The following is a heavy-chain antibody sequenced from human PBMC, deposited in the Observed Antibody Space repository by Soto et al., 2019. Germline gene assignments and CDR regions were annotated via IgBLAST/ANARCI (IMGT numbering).Heavy chain of an antibody. CDR3: ARKVADDITIFGLVMDYYYYYMDV. Sequence: QVQLVQSGAEVKKPGASVKVSCKASGYTFTSYGISWVRQAPGQGLEWMGWISAYNGNTNYAQKLQGRVTMTTDTPTSTSYMELRSLRSDDTAVYYCARKVADDITIFGLVMDYYYYYMDVWGKGTTVTVSS. D-gene: IGHD3-3*01. J-gene: IGHJ6*03. CDR2: ISAYNGNT. CDR1: GYTFTSYG. V-gene: IGHV1-18*01.